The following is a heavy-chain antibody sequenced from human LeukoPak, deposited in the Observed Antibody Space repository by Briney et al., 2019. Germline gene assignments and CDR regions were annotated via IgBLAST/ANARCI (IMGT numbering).Heavy chain of an antibody. J-gene: IGHJ5*02. CDR1: GYTFTGYY. V-gene: IGHV1-46*03. CDR3: ARAGPYYDFWSGYYHVIDP. Sequence: ASVKVSCKASGYTFTGYYMHWVRQAPGQGLEWMGIINPSGGSTSYAQKFQDRVTMTRDTSTSTVYMELSSLRSKDTAVYYCARAGPYYDFWSGYYHVIDPWGQGTLVTVSS. D-gene: IGHD3-3*01. CDR2: INPSGGST.